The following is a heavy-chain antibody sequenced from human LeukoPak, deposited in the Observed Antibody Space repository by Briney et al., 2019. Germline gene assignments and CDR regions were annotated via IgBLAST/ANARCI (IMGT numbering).Heavy chain of an antibody. CDR1: GASFSGYY. D-gene: IGHD5-18*01. V-gene: IGHV4-34*12. J-gene: IGHJ4*02. CDR3: ARNPYSYGYLTGYYFDL. Sequence: RSSETLSLTCAVYGASFSGYYWGWIRQPPGKGLEWIGEIIHSVITNNNPPLKSRVTVSPETSTNPLSLNLSSVTAPDTPVYYCARNPYSYGYLTGYYFDLGGQGTLLTVS. CDR2: IIHSVIT.